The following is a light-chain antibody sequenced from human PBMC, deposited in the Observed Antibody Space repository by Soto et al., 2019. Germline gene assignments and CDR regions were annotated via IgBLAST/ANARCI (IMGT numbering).Light chain of an antibody. CDR1: QSVGNNF. V-gene: IGKV3-20*01. J-gene: IGKJ4*01. CDR3: HQYASAPLT. CDR2: HAS. Sequence: EIVLTQSPGTLSLSPGERAALSCRASQSVGNNFLGWYQQKPGQSPRLLIYHASNRATGISDRFSGTASGTDFTLTISRLEPEDFAVYFCHQYASAPLTFGGGTKVEIK.